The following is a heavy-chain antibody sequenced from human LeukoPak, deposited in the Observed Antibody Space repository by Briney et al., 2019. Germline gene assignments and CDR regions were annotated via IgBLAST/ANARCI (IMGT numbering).Heavy chain of an antibody. V-gene: IGHV3-23*01. CDR3: AKGGGGNFPFDY. J-gene: IGHJ4*02. CDR2: ISPSGGST. D-gene: IGHD4-23*01. CDR1: GFTFSSYA. Sequence: PGGSLRLSCAASGFTFSSYAMNWLRQAPGKGLEWVSAISPSGGSTYYVDSVKGRFTISRDNSQLYLQMTSLRAEDTAVYYCAKGGGGNFPFDYWGQGTLVTVSS.